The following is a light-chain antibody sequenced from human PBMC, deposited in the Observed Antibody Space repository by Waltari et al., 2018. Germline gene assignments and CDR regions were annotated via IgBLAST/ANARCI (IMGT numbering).Light chain of an antibody. V-gene: IGKV1-17*03. CDR3: LHHDSYPLA. CDR2: PAI. J-gene: IGKJ4*01. Sequence: DIQMTQSPSAISASVGDRVTITCRASQAIGNFLAWFQQKPGKVPERLILPAIDLQTGGPSRFSGSGSGTEFTLTISSLQPEDFAIYYCLHHDSYPLAFGGGTRVEIK. CDR1: QAIGNF.